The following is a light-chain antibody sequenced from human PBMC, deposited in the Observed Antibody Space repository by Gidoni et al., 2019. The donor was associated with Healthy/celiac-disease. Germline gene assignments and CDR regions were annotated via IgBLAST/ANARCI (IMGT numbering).Light chain of an antibody. Sequence: EIGLTHPPGTLSLSPGERATLAGRASQSISSSDLAWYQQKPGQAPRLLIYGASSRATGIPDRFSGSGSGTDFTLTISRLEPEDFAVYYCQQYGSSPWTFXSXTKVXIK. CDR1: QSISSSD. CDR2: GAS. V-gene: IGKV3-20*01. J-gene: IGKJ1*01. CDR3: QQYGSSPWT.